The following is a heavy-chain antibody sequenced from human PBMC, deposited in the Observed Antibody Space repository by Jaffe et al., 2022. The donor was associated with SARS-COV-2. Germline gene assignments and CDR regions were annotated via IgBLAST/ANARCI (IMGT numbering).Heavy chain of an antibody. D-gene: IGHD6-19*01. Sequence: QVQLQESGPGLVKPSETLSLTCTVSGGSITNYYWSWIRQPPGKGPEWIGYIFYSGRTNYNPSLKSRVTISVDTSNNQFSLKLTSVTAADTAVYYCARASSGLNFDYWGQGTLVTVSS. CDR3: ARASSGLNFDY. V-gene: IGHV4-59*01. CDR2: IFYSGRT. CDR1: GGSITNYY. J-gene: IGHJ4*02.